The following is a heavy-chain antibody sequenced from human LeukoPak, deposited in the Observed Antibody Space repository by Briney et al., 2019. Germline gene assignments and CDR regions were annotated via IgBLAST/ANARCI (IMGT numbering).Heavy chain of an antibody. Sequence: PGGSLRLSCAASGFTFSSYSMNWVRQAPGKGLEWVSYISSSSTIYYADSVKGRFTISRDNAKNSLYLQMNSLRAEDTAVYYCARDNHYYDSTTRDAFDIWGQGTMVTVSS. CDR2: ISSSSTI. CDR1: GFTFSSYS. CDR3: ARDNHYYDSTTRDAFDI. V-gene: IGHV3-48*01. J-gene: IGHJ3*02. D-gene: IGHD3-22*01.